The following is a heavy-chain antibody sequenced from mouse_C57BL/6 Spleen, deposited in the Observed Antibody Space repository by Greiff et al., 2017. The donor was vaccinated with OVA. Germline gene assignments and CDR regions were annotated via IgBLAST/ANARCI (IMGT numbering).Heavy chain of an antibody. Sequence: EVKLVESGPELVKPGASVKIPCKASGYTFTDYNMDWVKQSHGKSLEWIGDINPNNGGTIYNQKFKGKATLTVDKSSSTAYMELRSLTSEDTAVYYCARGIFTTVVGYAMDYWGQGTSVTVSS. D-gene: IGHD1-1*01. CDR2: INPNNGGT. J-gene: IGHJ4*01. CDR3: ARGIFTTVVGYAMDY. V-gene: IGHV1-18*01. CDR1: GYTFTDYN.